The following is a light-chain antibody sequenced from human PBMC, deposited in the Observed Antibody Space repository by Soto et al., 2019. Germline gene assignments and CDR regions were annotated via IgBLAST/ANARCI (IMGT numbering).Light chain of an antibody. CDR3: CSYAGGRTFVV. J-gene: IGLJ3*02. V-gene: IGLV2-23*02. CDR1: SSDIGSYNL. Sequence: QSVLSQPASVSGSPGQSVTISCTGTSSDIGSYNLVSWYHQRPGQAPKLVIYEVTRRPSVDSNRFSGSKSGNTASLTIAGLQPDDEGDYYCCSYAGGRTFVVFGGGTKLTVL. CDR2: EVT.